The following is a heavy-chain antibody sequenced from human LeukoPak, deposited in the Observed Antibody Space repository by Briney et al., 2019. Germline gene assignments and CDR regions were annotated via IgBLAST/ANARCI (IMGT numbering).Heavy chain of an antibody. CDR3: ARYNTGSVDY. CDR1: GFTFSRYG. Sequence: GGSLRLSCAASGFTFSRYGMHWFRQAPGKGLEWVAVIWYDGSKKYYADSVKGRFTISRDNSKNTLYLQMDSLRAEDTAVYYCARYNTGSVDYWGQGTLVTVSS. J-gene: IGHJ4*02. CDR2: IWYDGSKK. V-gene: IGHV3-33*01. D-gene: IGHD2-8*02.